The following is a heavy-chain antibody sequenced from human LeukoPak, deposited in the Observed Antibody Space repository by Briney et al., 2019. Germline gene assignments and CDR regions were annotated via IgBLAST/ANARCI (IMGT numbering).Heavy chain of an antibody. D-gene: IGHD2-2*02. V-gene: IGHV3-30-3*01. CDR3: ARDRYCSSTSCYTGEYYYYYMDV. CDR1: GFTFSSYA. CDR2: ISYDGSNK. J-gene: IGHJ6*03. Sequence: PGRSLRLSCAASGFTFSSYAMHWVRQAPGKGLEWVAVISYDGSNKYYADSMKGRFTISRDNSKNSLYLQMNSLRAEDTAVYYCARDRYCSSTSCYTGEYYYYYMDVWGKGTTVTVSS.